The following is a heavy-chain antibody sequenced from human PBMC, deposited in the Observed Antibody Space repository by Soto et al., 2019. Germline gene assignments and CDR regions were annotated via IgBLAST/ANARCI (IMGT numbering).Heavy chain of an antibody. Sequence: GASVKVSCKASGYTFTSYGISWVRQAPGQGLEWMGWISAYNGNTNYAQKLQGRVTMTTDTSTSTAYMELRSLRSDDTAVYYCARCCLVGYRRSPSCFLYWGPGTLVTVFS. D-gene: IGHD5-12*01. CDR2: ISAYNGNT. V-gene: IGHV1-18*01. CDR1: GYTFTSYG. CDR3: ARCCLVGYRRSPSCFLY. J-gene: IGHJ4*02.